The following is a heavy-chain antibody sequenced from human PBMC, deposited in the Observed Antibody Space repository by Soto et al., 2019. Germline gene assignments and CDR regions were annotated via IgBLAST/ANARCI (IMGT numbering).Heavy chain of an antibody. Sequence: LSLTCTVSGGSISSYYWSWIRQPPGKGLEWIGYIYYSGSTNYNPSLKSRVTISVDTSKNQFSLKLSSVTAADTAVYYCARGSKTVYAFDYWGQGTLVTVSS. D-gene: IGHD2-8*01. CDR2: IYYSGST. CDR3: ARGSKTVYAFDY. V-gene: IGHV4-59*01. CDR1: GGSISSYY. J-gene: IGHJ4*02.